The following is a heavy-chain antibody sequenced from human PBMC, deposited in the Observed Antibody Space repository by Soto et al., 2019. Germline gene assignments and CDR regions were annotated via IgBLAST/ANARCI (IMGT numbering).Heavy chain of an antibody. V-gene: IGHV1-69*13. D-gene: IGHD2-2*01. CDR1: GGTFSSYA. Sequence: SVKVSCKASGGTFSSYAISWVRQAPGQGLEWMGGIIPIFGTANYAQKFQGRVTITADESTSTAYMELSSLRSEDTAVYYCARDQIVVVPAATYNWFDPWGQGTLVTVYS. J-gene: IGHJ5*02. CDR2: IIPIFGTA. CDR3: ARDQIVVVPAATYNWFDP.